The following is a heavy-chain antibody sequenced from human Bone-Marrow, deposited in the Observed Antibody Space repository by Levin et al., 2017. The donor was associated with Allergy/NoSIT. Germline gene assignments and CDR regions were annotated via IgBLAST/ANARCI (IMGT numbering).Heavy chain of an antibody. CDR3: RRGYGVHFDY. V-gene: IGHV3-30*03. D-gene: IGHD5-18*01. J-gene: IGHJ4*02. CDR2: ISYDGSGK. CDR1: GFTFSMFD. Sequence: PGGSLRLSCAVSGFTFSMFDMHWVRQAPGKGLEWVSAISYDGSGKYYADSVKGRFTVSSDHSKNTLFLQMNSLRPDDTAVYYCRRGYGVHFDYWGQGTRVTVSS.